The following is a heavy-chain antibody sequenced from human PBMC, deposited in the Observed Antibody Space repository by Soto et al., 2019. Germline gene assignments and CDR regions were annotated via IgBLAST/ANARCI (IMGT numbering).Heavy chain of an antibody. D-gene: IGHD6-19*01. CDR1: GFTFSSYV. CDR2: ISGSGTST. J-gene: IGHJ6*02. Sequence: EVQLLESGGGLVQPGGSLRLSCAASGFTFSSYVMSWVRQAPGKGREWVSGISGSGTSTYYADSVKGRFTISRDNSKNTLYLQMSSLRAEDTAVYYCAPTEQWLVSLYYYGMDVWGQGTTVTVSS. V-gene: IGHV3-23*01. CDR3: APTEQWLVSLYYYGMDV.